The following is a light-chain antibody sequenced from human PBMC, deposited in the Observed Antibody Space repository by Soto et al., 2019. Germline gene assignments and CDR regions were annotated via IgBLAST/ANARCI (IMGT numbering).Light chain of an antibody. CDR1: HSVPTNY. Sequence: EIVLTQSPGTLSLSPGERVTLSCRASHSVPTNYLAWYQQKPGQSPRLLIYGASTRATGIPERFSGSGSGTDFTLTISRLEPEDFAVYYCQQYGSSGTFGQGTKVDI. V-gene: IGKV3-20*01. J-gene: IGKJ1*01. CDR2: GAS. CDR3: QQYGSSGT.